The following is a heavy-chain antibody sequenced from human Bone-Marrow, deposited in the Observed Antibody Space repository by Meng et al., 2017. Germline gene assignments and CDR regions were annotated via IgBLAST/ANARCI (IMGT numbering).Heavy chain of an antibody. Sequence: GESLKTPCPAPGFTFSSYSMNWVRQDPGKGLEWVSSISSSSSYIYYADPVKGRFTISRDNAKNSLYLQINSLRAEDTAVYYCARDLPEYCSGGSYYYSHYYGMDVWGQGTTVTVSS. CDR1: GFTFSSYS. V-gene: IGHV3-21*01. CDR2: ISSSSSYI. J-gene: IGHJ6*02. CDR3: ARDLPEYCSGGSYYYSHYYGMDV. D-gene: IGHD2-15*01.